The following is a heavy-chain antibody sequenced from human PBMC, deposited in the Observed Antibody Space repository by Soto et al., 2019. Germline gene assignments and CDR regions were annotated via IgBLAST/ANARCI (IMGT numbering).Heavy chain of an antibody. CDR3: ARIPEPVPYYFGY. CDR1: GGSISSGDYY. Sequence: SETLSLTCTVSGGSISSGDYYWSWIRQPRGKGLEWIGYIYYSGSTYYNPSLKSRVTISVDTSKNQFSLKLSSVTAADTAVYYCARIPEPVPYYFGYWGQGTLVTVSS. J-gene: IGHJ4*02. CDR2: IYYSGST. D-gene: IGHD4-17*01. V-gene: IGHV4-30-4*08.